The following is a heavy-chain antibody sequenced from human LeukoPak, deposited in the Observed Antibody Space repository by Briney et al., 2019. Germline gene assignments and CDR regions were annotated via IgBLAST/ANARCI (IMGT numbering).Heavy chain of an antibody. CDR3: ARDADSSGWTEQVN. CDR1: GYIFTDYY. J-gene: IGHJ4*02. D-gene: IGHD6-19*01. Sequence: ASVKVSCKASGYIFTDYYIHWVRQAPGQGLEWMGWINPYSGGTNFAQKFQGRVTMTRDTSISTAYMELSRLRSDDTAVYYCARDADSSGWTEQVNWGQGTLVTVSS. CDR2: INPYSGGT. V-gene: IGHV1-2*02.